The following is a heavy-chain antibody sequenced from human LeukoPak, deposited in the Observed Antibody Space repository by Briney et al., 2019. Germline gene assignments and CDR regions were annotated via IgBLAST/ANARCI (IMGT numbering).Heavy chain of an antibody. CDR3: ARPSWGRYFDWLLYY. CDR1: GYTFTSYD. Sequence: ASVKVSCKASGYTFTSYDINWVRQATGQGLESMGWMNPNSGNTGYAQKFQGRVTMTRNTSISTAYMELSSLRSEDTAVYYCARPSWGRYFDWLLYYWGQGTLVTVSS. CDR2: MNPNSGNT. D-gene: IGHD3-9*01. J-gene: IGHJ4*02. V-gene: IGHV1-8*01.